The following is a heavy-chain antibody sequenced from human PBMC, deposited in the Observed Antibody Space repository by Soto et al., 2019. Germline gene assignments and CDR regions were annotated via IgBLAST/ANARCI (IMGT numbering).Heavy chain of an antibody. Sequence: PGGSLRLSCAASGFTFSSYSMNWVRQAPWKGLEWVSYISSSSSTIYYADSVKGRFTISRDNAKNSLYLQMNSLRAEDTAVYYCARDKVVVPAAPEGLLYYYYYMDVWGKGTTVTVSS. V-gene: IGHV3-48*01. CDR3: ARDKVVVPAAPEGLLYYYYYMDV. CDR1: GFTFSSYS. CDR2: ISSSSSTI. D-gene: IGHD2-2*01. J-gene: IGHJ6*03.